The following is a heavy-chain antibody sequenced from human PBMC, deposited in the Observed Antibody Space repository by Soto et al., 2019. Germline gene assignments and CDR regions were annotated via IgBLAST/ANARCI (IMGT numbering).Heavy chain of an antibody. CDR2: ISSSGSST. J-gene: IGHJ5*02. CDR1: GFTFSDYY. Sequence: QVQLVESGGGLVKPGGSLRLSCAASGFTFSDYYMSWIRQAPGKGLEWVSCISSSGSSTYYADSVKGRFTISRDNTKNSLYLQMNSLRAEDTAVYFCASRYSSSWSSFTWGQGTLVTVSS. CDR3: ASRYSSSWSSFT. V-gene: IGHV3-11*01. D-gene: IGHD6-13*01.